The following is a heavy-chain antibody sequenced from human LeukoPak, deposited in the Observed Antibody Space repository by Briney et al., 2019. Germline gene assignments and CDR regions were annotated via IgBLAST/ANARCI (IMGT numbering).Heavy chain of an antibody. V-gene: IGHV4-4*07. D-gene: IGHD5-18*01. Sequence: PSETLSLTCTVSGGSISSYYWSWIRQPAGKGLEWIGRIYTSGSTNYNPSLKSRVTMSVDTSKNQFSLKLSSVTAADTAVYYCARERGHVDTAMVTFKELWFDPWGQGTLVTVSS. CDR2: IYTSGST. J-gene: IGHJ5*02. CDR3: ARERGHVDTAMVTFKELWFDP. CDR1: GGSISSYY.